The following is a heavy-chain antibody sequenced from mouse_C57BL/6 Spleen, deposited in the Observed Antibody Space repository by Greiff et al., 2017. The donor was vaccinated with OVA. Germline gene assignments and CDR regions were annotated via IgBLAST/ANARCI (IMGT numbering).Heavy chain of an antibody. D-gene: IGHD2-1*01. CDR2: FYPGSGSI. Sequence: QVQLKQSGAELVKPGASVKLSCKASGYTFTEYTIHWVKQRSGQGLEWIGWFYPGSGSIKYNEKFKDKATLTADKSSSTVYMELSRLTSEDSAVYFCARHERGVYYGNYVGYFDVWGTGTTVTVSS. J-gene: IGHJ1*03. V-gene: IGHV1-62-2*01. CDR3: ARHERGVYYGNYVGYFDV. CDR1: GYTFTEYT.